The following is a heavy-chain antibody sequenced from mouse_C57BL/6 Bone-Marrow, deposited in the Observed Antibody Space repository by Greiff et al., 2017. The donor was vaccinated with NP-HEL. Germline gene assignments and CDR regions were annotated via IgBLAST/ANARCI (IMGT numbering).Heavy chain of an antibody. V-gene: IGHV7-1*01. CDR1: GFTFSDFY. CDR3: ARVYYGSSGAMDY. Sequence: EVNVVESGGGLVQSGRSLRLSCATSGFTFSDFYMEWVRQAPGKGLEWIAASRNKANDYTTEYSASVKGRFIVSRDTSQSILYLQMNALRAEDTAIYYCARVYYGSSGAMDYWGQGTSVTVSS. J-gene: IGHJ4*01. CDR2: SRNKANDYTT. D-gene: IGHD1-1*01.